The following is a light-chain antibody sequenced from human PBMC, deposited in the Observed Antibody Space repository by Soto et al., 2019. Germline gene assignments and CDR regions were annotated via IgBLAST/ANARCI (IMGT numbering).Light chain of an antibody. J-gene: IGKJ3*01. Sequence: DIQMTQSPSSLSASVGDRVTIICRASQGISNYLAWYQQKPGKVPKLLIYAASTLQSGVPSRFSGSGSGPVGTLTIISLQPEDVATYYCQKYNSAPFTFGPGTKVDFK. CDR1: QGISNY. CDR3: QKYNSAPFT. V-gene: IGKV1-27*01. CDR2: AAS.